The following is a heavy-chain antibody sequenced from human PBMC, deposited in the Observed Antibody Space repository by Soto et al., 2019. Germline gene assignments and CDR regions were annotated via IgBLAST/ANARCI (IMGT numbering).Heavy chain of an antibody. J-gene: IGHJ6*02. Sequence: KASETLSLTCIVSGGSISSSSYYWGWIRQSPGKGLEWIGSIYYGGDTSYNPSLKGRISISVDTSKTQLSLKLRSVTAADTAVYYCARRGGGTSGYLNYYALDVWGQGTTVTVSS. V-gene: IGHV4-39*01. CDR1: GGSISSSSYY. D-gene: IGHD3-22*01. CDR2: IYYGGDT. CDR3: ARRGGGTSGYLNYYALDV.